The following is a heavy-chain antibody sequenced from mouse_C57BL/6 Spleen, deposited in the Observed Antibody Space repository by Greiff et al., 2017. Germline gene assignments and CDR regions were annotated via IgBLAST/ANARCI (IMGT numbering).Heavy chain of an antibody. V-gene: IGHV1-18*01. J-gene: IGHJ4*01. CDR1: GYTFTDYN. CDR2: INPNDSGT. CDR3: ARLEYMCAMDE. D-gene: IGHD1-3*01. Sequence: VQLQQSGPELVKPGASVKLSCKASGYTFTDYNMHWVKQSPGQGLEWIGDINPNDSGTISKQKFKGKATLTVDKSSSTAYMELSSLTSEDTTVYYCARLEYMCAMDEWGQGTSLTVSS.